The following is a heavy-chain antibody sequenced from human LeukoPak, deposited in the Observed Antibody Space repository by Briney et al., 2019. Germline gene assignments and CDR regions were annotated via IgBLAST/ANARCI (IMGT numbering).Heavy chain of an antibody. J-gene: IGHJ4*02. CDR3: ARVSLTAQYLLDY. Sequence: ASVKVSCKASGYTFTAYYVYWVRQAPGQGLEWMGWINPNSGGTNYAQKFQGRVTMTRDTSISTAYMKLSRLTSDDTAVYYCARVSLTAQYLLDYWGQGTLVTVSS. V-gene: IGHV1-2*02. CDR2: INPNSGGT. CDR1: GYTFTAYY. D-gene: IGHD2/OR15-2a*01.